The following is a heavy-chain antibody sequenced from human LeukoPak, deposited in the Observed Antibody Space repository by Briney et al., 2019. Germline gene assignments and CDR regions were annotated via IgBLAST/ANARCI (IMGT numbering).Heavy chain of an antibody. CDR1: GGSFSGYY. J-gene: IGHJ4*02. D-gene: IGHD2-2*02. CDR2: INHSGST. CDR3: ARGPGRTASIVVVPAAIWGFDY. V-gene: IGHV4-34*01. Sequence: PSETLSLTCAVYGGSFSGYYWSWIRQPPGKGPEWIGEINHSGSTNYNPSLKSRVTISVDTSKNQFSLKLSSVTAADTAVYYCARGPGRTASIVVVPAAIWGFDYWGQGTLVTVSS.